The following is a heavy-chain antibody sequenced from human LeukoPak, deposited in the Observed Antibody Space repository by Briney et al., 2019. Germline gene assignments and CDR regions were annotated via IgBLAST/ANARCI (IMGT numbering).Heavy chain of an antibody. Sequence: SVKVSCKASGGTFISYAISWLRQAPGQGLEWMGGVIPIFGTANYAQKFQGRVTITADESTSTAYMELSSLRSEDTAVYYCARAGYSSGWSSDYYYGMDVWGQGTTVTVSS. J-gene: IGHJ6*02. CDR3: ARAGYSSGWSSDYYYGMDV. D-gene: IGHD6-19*01. CDR1: GGTFISYA. CDR2: VIPIFGTA. V-gene: IGHV1-69*13.